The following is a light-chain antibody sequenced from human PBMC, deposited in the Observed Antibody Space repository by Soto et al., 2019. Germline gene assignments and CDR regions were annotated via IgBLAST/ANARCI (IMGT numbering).Light chain of an antibody. CDR3: QQSYDTPHT. Sequence: DIQMTQSPSSLSASVEDRVTITCRASQSISTYLNWYQQKPGKAPKLLIYATSNLQSGVPSRFSGSRSGTDFALTIGSLQPEDFATYYCQQSYDTPHTFGQGTKLEI. CDR2: ATS. J-gene: IGKJ2*01. V-gene: IGKV1-39*01. CDR1: QSISTY.